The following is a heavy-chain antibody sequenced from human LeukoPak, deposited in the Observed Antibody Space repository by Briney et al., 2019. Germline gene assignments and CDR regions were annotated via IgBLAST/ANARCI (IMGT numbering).Heavy chain of an antibody. J-gene: IGHJ5*02. CDR2: ISSGSDYI. V-gene: IGHV3-21*01. Sequence: GGSLRLSCAASGFTFTSYTMNWVRQAPGKGLEWVSSISSGSDYIYYADSLKGRFTISRDNAKNSLYLQMNSLRVEDPAMYYCAREDPGAARPLDPWGQGTLVTVSS. D-gene: IGHD6-6*01. CDR1: GFTFTSYT. CDR3: AREDPGAARPLDP.